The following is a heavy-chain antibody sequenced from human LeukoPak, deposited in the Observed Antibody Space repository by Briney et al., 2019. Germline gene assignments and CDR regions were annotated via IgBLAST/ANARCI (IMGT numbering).Heavy chain of an antibody. CDR1: GYTFTNYY. D-gene: IGHD5-24*01. V-gene: IGHV1-46*01. CDR2: INPSGGST. CDR3: AIPGPQDGYNIPFDS. Sequence: ASVKVSCKASGYTFTNYYMHWVRQAPGQGLEWMGIINPSGGSTSYAQKFQGRVTMTRDTSTSTVYMELSSLRSEDTAVYYCAIPGPQDGYNIPFDSWGQGTLVTVSS. J-gene: IGHJ4*02.